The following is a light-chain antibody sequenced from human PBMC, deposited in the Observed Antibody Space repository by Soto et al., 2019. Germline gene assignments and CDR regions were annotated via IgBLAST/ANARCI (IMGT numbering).Light chain of an antibody. CDR3: TSWTTSTTMI. J-gene: IGLJ2*01. CDR1: SSDIGAYNF. V-gene: IGLV2-14*03. Sequence: QSALTQPASVSGSPGHSITISCTGTSSDIGAYNFVSWYQQHPGKAPKLMLYDVNIRPSGVSHHFSGSKSGNTASLTISGLPAEDEADYYCTSWTTSTTMIFGGGTKVTVL. CDR2: DVN.